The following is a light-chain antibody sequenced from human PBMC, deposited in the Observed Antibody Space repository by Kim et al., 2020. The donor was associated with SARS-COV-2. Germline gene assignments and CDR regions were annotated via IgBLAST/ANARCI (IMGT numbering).Light chain of an antibody. CDR1: SSDVGIYNL. J-gene: IGLJ1*01. CDR3: CSYAGSRTFV. Sequence: QSALTQPASVSGSPGQSITISCTGTSSDVGIYNLVSWYQQHPGKAPKLMIYEVSKRPSGVSNRFSGSKSGNTVSLTISGLQAEDEADYYCCSYAGSRTFVFGTGTKVTVL. V-gene: IGLV2-23*02. CDR2: EVS.